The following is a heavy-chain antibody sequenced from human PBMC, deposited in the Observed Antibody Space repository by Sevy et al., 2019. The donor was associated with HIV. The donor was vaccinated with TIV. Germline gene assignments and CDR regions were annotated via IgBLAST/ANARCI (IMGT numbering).Heavy chain of an antibody. J-gene: IGHJ4*02. Sequence: SETLSLTCTVSGVSISSSSYDWGWIRQPPGKGLEWIASFFFTGSTYYNPSLKSRVTISVDTSNNQFSLKLNSVTAADTALYYSARQGGLVDRAFDYWGQGTLVTVSS. CDR2: FFFTGST. D-gene: IGHD3-10*01. CDR3: ARQGGLVDRAFDY. CDR1: GVSISSSSYD. V-gene: IGHV4-39*01.